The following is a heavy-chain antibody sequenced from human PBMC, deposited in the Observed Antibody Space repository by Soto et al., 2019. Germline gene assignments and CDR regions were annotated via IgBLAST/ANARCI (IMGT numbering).Heavy chain of an antibody. CDR3: ARVSRLIRVLRYFDWVPGDDY. D-gene: IGHD3-9*01. CDR1: GYSFTSYG. V-gene: IGHV1-18*01. CDR2: ISAYNGKT. J-gene: IGHJ4*02. Sequence: GASVKVSCKASGYSFTSYGISWVRQAPGQGLEWIGWISAYNGKTNYAQKLQGRVTMTTDTSTSTAYMELRSLRSDDTAVYYCARVSRLIRVLRYFDWVPGDDYWGQGTLVTVSS.